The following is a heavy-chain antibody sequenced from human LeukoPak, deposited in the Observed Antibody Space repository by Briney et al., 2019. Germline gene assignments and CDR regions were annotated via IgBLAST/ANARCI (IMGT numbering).Heavy chain of an antibody. D-gene: IGHD6-13*01. Sequence: PGGSLRLSCAAPGFAFSSYAMHWVRQAPGKGLEWVALIWYDGSNKYYADSVKGRFTISRDNSKNTLYLQMNSLRVEDTAVYYCARAGTNWYPPANYGMDVWGQGTTVTVSS. CDR3: ARAGTNWYPPANYGMDV. J-gene: IGHJ6*02. CDR2: IWYDGSNK. V-gene: IGHV3-33*01. CDR1: GFAFSSYA.